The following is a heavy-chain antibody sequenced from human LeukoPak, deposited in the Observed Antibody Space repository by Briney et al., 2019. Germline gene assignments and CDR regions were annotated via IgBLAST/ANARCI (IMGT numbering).Heavy chain of an antibody. CDR1: GASISGSGYY. Sequence: TPSQTLSLTCAVSGASISGSGYYLGWIRQPPGKGLEWIGNIYYTGSTYYSASLQSRVTISIDTSKNQFSLRLNSVTAADTAMYYCAKSGGYGLIDYWGQGTLVTVSS. D-gene: IGHD1-26*01. J-gene: IGHJ4*02. CDR3: AKSGGYGLIDY. V-gene: IGHV4-39*01. CDR2: IYYTGST.